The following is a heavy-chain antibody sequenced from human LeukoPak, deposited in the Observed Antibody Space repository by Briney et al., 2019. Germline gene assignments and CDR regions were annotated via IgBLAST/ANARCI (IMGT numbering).Heavy chain of an antibody. CDR3: ARDENWGPDY. D-gene: IGHD7-27*01. CDR1: GYTFTGYY. J-gene: IGHJ4*02. Sequence: GASVKVSCKASGYTFTGYYMHWVRQAPGQGLEWMGWINPNSGGTNYAQKFQGRVTMTRDTSISTLYMELNRLTSDDTAVYFCARDENWGPDYWGQGTLVTVSS. CDR2: INPNSGGT. V-gene: IGHV1-2*02.